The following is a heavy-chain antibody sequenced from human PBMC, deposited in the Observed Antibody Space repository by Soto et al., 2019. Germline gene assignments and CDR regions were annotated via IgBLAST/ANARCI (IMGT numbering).Heavy chain of an antibody. Sequence: QVQLQESGPGLVKPSQTLSLTCTVSGGSISSGGYYWSWIRQHPGKGLEWIGYIYYSGSTYYNPSLKSRVTISVDTSKNQFSLKLSSVTAADTAVYYCARVTSGSGYYRPGDSEDAFDIWGQGTMVTVSS. J-gene: IGHJ3*02. CDR3: ARVTSGSGYYRPGDSEDAFDI. V-gene: IGHV4-31*03. D-gene: IGHD3-22*01. CDR2: IYYSGST. CDR1: GGSISSGGYY.